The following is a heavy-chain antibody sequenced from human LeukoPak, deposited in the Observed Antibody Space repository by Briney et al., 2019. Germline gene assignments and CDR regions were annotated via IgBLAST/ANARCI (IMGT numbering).Heavy chain of an antibody. V-gene: IGHV4-34*01. CDR2: INHSGST. D-gene: IGHD3-9*01. CDR1: GGSFSGYY. CDR3: ARVLHDLQLRYFDWLSRPLDY. J-gene: IGHJ4*02. Sequence: PSETLSLTCAVYGGSFSGYYWSWIRQPPGKGLEWIGEINHSGSTNYNPSLKSRVTISVDTSKNQFSLKLSSVTAADTAVYYCARVLHDLQLRYFDWLSRPLDYWGQGTLVTVSS.